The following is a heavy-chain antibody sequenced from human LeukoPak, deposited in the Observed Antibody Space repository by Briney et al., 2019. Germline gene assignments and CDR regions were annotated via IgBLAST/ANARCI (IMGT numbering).Heavy chain of an antibody. J-gene: IGHJ4*02. Sequence: ASVTASCKASGYTFTGYYMHWVRQAPGQGLEWMGWINPNSGGTNYAQKFQGWVTMTRDTSISTAYMELSRLRFDDTAVYYCARADYDSSGYYWGYYFDYWGQGTLVTVSS. CDR2: INPNSGGT. V-gene: IGHV1-2*04. D-gene: IGHD3-22*01. CDR1: GYTFTGYY. CDR3: ARADYDSSGYYWGYYFDY.